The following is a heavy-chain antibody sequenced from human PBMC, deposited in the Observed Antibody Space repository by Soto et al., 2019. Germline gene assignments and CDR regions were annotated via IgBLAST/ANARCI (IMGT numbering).Heavy chain of an antibody. V-gene: IGHV3-53*01. CDR3: ASWRLQEHAYEI. D-gene: IGHD2-21*02. Sequence: DVQLVESGGGLIQPGGSLRLSCAAFGLTVSGKKYLALVRQAPGKGLEWRSGLYDVDGTYDAVSVKGRFTVSRDSSKSVVYLQLNSLGPDDTAVYFGASWRLQEHAYEIWGLGTTVTVSS. CDR2: LYDVDGT. J-gene: IGHJ3*02. CDR1: GLTVSGKKY.